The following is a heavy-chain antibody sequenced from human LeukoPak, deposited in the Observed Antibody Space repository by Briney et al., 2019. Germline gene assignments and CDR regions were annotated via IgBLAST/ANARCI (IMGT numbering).Heavy chain of an antibody. Sequence: PSETLSLTCTVSGGSISSSSYYWGWIRQPPRKGLEWIGSIYYSGSTYYNPSLKSRVTISVDTSKNQFSLKLSSVTAADTAVYYCARLSTMVRGVITYSSYYYYGMDVWGQGTTVTVSS. CDR1: GGSISSSSYY. CDR3: ARLSTMVRGVITYSSYYYYGMDV. CDR2: IYYSGST. J-gene: IGHJ6*02. V-gene: IGHV4-39*01. D-gene: IGHD3-10*01.